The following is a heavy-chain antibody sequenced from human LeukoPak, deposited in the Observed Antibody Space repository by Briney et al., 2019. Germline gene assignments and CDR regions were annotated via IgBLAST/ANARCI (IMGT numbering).Heavy chain of an antibody. CDR2: ISAYNGNT. J-gene: IGHJ4*02. Sequence: AASVKVSCKASGYTFTSYGISWVRQAPGQGHEWMGWISAYNGNTNYAQKLQGRVTMTTDTSTSTAYMELRSLRSDDTAVYYCARDYCSSTSCYDVGFDYWGQGTLVTVSS. D-gene: IGHD2-2*01. CDR3: ARDYCSSTSCYDVGFDY. V-gene: IGHV1-18*01. CDR1: GYTFTSYG.